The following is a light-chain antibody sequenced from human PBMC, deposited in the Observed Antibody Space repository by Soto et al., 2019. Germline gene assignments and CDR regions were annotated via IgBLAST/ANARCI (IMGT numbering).Light chain of an antibody. CDR1: SSDVGAYNY. J-gene: IGLJ1*01. V-gene: IGLV2-8*01. Sequence: QSVLTQPPSASGSPGQSVTISCTGTSSDVGAYNYVSWYLHHPGKAPKLMIYEVSKRPSGVPDRFSGSKSGNTASLTVSGLQAEDEADYYCSSYAGSKNYVFGTGTKLTVL. CDR3: SSYAGSKNYV. CDR2: EVS.